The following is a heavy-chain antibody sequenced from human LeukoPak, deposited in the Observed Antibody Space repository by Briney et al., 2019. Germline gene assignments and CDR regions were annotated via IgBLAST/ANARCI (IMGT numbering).Heavy chain of an antibody. D-gene: IGHD6-19*01. CDR1: GGSIRTYY. J-gene: IGHJ4*02. V-gene: IGHV4-59*01. CDR3: ARVFRGGGGGWPNY. CDR2: IYYSGNT. Sequence: EPSETLSLTCTVSGGSIRTYYWSWIRQPPGKGLEWIGYIYYSGNTNYNPSLKSRVTRSVDTSKNQFSLKLSSVTAADTAMYYCARVFRGGGGGWPNYWGQGTLVTVSS.